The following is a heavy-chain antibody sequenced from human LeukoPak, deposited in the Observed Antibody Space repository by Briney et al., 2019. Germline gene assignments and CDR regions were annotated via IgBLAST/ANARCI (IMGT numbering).Heavy chain of an antibody. J-gene: IGHJ6*03. CDR1: GFTFSSYS. D-gene: IGHD1-26*01. CDR3: ARDPYSGMYSAFYYYYMDV. Sequence: GGSLRLSCAASGFTFSSYSMNWVRQAPGKGLEWVSSITSSSNYIFYADSVKGRFTISRDNAKNSLHLQMNRLRAEDTAVYYCARDPYSGMYSAFYYYYMDVWGKGTTVTVSS. CDR2: ITSSSNYI. V-gene: IGHV3-21*01.